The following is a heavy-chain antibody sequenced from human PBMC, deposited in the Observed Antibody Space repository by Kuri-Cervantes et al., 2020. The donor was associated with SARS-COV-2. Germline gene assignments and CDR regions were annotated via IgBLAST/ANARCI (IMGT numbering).Heavy chain of an antibody. CDR2: IKSKTDGGTT. D-gene: IGHD6-6*01. CDR3: TTDPSIDYYYYGMDV. CDR1: GFTFSNAW. V-gene: IGHV3-15*01. J-gene: IGHJ6*02. Sequence: GESLKISCAASGFTFSNAWMSWVRQAPGKGLEWVGRIKSKTDGGTTDYAAPVKGRFTISRDDSKNTLYLQMNSLKTEDTAVYYCTTDPSIDYYYYGMDVWGQGTTVTVSS.